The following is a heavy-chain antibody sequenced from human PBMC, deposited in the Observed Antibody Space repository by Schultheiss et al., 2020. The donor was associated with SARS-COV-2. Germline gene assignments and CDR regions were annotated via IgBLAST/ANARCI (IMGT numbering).Heavy chain of an antibody. Sequence: SGPTLVKPTQTLTLTCTFSGFSLNTYGVGVGWIRQPPGKALEWLAVIYWNDDKRYSPSLQSRVTITKDTSKNQVVLTMANMDPVDTATYYCAHSDSLGYCSGSYCFLKRFDPWGQGALVTVSS. CDR2: IYWNDDK. D-gene: IGHD2-15*01. J-gene: IGHJ5*02. V-gene: IGHV2-5*01. CDR1: GFSLNTYGVG. CDR3: AHSDSLGYCSGSYCFLKRFDP.